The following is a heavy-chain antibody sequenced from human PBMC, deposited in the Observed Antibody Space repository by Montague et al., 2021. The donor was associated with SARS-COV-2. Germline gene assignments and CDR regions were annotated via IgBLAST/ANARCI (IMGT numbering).Heavy chain of an antibody. CDR3: VRHPHYDGLNGPPDF. CDR2: VLYNKGT. J-gene: IGHJ4*02. CDR1: GVSVTDYY. D-gene: IGHD3-9*01. Sequence: SETLSLTCTVSGVSVTDYYWSWFRQPPGKGLEWVGDVLYNKGTNFNSSLKSRVAISVDTSKNQFYLRLTSVTAADTALYYCVRHPHYDGLNGPPDFWGQGTLVTVSS. V-gene: IGHV4-59*08.